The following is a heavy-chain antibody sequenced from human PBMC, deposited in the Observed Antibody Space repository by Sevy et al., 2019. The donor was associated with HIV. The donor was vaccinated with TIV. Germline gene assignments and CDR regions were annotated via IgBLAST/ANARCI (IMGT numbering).Heavy chain of an antibody. Sequence: GGSLRLSCAASGFTFSSYSMNWVRQAPGKGLEWVSSISSSSSYIYYADSVKVRFTISRDNAKNSLYLQMNSLRAEDTAVTCCARDRATVTDNDAFDIWGQGTMVTVSS. CDR2: ISSSSSYI. CDR3: ARDRATVTDNDAFDI. V-gene: IGHV3-21*01. CDR1: GFTFSSYS. D-gene: IGHD4-17*01. J-gene: IGHJ3*02.